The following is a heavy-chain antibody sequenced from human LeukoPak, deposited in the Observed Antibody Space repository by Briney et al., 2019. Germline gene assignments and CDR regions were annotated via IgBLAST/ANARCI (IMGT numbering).Heavy chain of an antibody. CDR2: INPSGGST. CDR1: GYTFTSYY. Sequence: ASVKVSCKASGYTFTSYYMHWMRQAPGQGLEWMGIINPSGGSTSYAQKFQGRVTMTRDMSTSTVYMELSSLRSEDTAVYYCARDGSLSGDFDYWGQGTLVTVSS. D-gene: IGHD7-27*01. V-gene: IGHV1-46*01. CDR3: ARDGSLSGDFDY. J-gene: IGHJ4*02.